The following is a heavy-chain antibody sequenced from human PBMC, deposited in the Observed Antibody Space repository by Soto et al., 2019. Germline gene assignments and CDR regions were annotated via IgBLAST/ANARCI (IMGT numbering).Heavy chain of an antibody. CDR1: EGTFNSYA. V-gene: IGHV1-69*13. CDR2: IIPYYNTL. CDR3: ASGASRWYPYFFDS. J-gene: IGHJ4*02. Sequence: SVKVSCKASEGTFNSYAIAWVRQAPGQGLEWMGGIIPYYNTLNYAQKFQDRVTITADDSTNTVYMELSSLRSDDTAVYFCASGASRWYPYFFDSWAQGTLVTRLL. D-gene: IGHD6-13*01.